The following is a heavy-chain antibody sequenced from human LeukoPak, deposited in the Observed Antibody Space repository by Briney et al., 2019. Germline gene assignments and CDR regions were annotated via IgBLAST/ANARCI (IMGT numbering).Heavy chain of an antibody. J-gene: IGHJ6*03. V-gene: IGHV4-59*12. CDR1: GGSISSYY. CDR2: IYYSGST. CDR3: ARDGLDDYSNYPPYYYYMDV. Sequence: SETLSLTCTVSGGSISSYYWSWIRQPPGKGLEWIGSIYYSGSTYYNPSLKSRVTISVDTSMNQFSLKLSSVTAADTAVYYCARDGLDDYSNYPPYYYYMDVWGKGTTVTVSS. D-gene: IGHD4-11*01.